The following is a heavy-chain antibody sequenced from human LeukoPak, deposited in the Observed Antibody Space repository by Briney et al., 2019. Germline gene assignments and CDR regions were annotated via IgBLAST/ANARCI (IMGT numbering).Heavy chain of an antibody. V-gene: IGHV3-21*04. CDR2: ISSSSGYI. J-gene: IGHJ6*03. D-gene: IGHD2-8*01. Sequence: GGSLRLSCAASGFTFSSYSMNWVRQAPGKGLEWVSSISSSSGYIYYADSVKGRFTISRDNAKNSLYLQMNSLRAEDTAVYYCARGMTQCMDVWGKGTTVTVSS. CDR1: GFTFSSYS. CDR3: ARGMTQCMDV.